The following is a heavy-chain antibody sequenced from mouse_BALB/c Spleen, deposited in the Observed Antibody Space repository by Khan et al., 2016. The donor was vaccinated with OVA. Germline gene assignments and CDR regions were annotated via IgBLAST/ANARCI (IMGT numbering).Heavy chain of an antibody. Sequence: QVQLKQSGPELKKPGETVKISCKASGYTFTNYRMNWMKQAPGKGLKWMGWINTYSGEPTYADDFKGRFAFSLETSASTAYLQINNLKNEDMATYFCARESGYWYFDVWGAGTTVTVSS. CDR2: INTYSGEP. V-gene: IGHV9-1*02. CDR1: GYTFTNYR. J-gene: IGHJ1*01. CDR3: ARESGYWYFDV. D-gene: IGHD1-3*01.